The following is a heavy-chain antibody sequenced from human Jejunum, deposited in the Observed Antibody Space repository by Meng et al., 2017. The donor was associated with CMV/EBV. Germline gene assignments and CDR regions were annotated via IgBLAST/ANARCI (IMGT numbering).Heavy chain of an antibody. CDR2: IYSGGDKT. J-gene: IGHJ5*01. V-gene: IGHV3-66*01. Sequence: QVVESGGGLGQPGGFLRLSCAVSGISVTTNYMTWVRQTPGKGLEWVSVIYSGGDKTYYADSVKGRFTISRDSSRNTLYLQMTSLRAGDTALYYCARGAMSFESWGQGTLVTVSS. CDR3: ARGAMSFES. CDR1: GISVTTNY.